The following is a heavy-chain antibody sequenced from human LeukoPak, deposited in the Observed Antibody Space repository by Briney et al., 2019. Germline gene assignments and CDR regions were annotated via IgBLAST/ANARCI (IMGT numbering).Heavy chain of an antibody. CDR3: ARAGLTGSKVAFDV. D-gene: IGHD1-20*01. V-gene: IGHV7-4-1*02. CDR2: INTDTGNP. CDR1: GYTLTDYP. J-gene: IGHJ3*01. Sequence: ASVKVSCKASGYTLTDYPMNWVRQAPGQGLEWTGSINTDTGNPTYAQGFTGHYVFSLDTSVSTAYLQIISLKAEDTAVYYCARAGLTGSKVAFDVWGQGTMVTVSS.